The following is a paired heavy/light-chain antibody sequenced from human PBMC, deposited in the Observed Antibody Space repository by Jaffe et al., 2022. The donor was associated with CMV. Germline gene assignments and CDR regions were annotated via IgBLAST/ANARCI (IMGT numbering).Light chain of an antibody. CDR3: CSYAGSSTRV. J-gene: IGLJ2*01. V-gene: IGLV2-23*02. Sequence: QSALTQPASVSGSPGQSITVSCTGTSSDVGSYNLVSWYQQHPGKAPKLMIYEVNKRPSGISSRFSGSKSGDTASLTISGLQAEDEADYYCCSYAGSSTRVFGGGTKVTVL. CDR2: EVN. CDR1: SSDVGSYNL.
Heavy chain of an antibody. V-gene: IGHV3-9*01. CDR1: GFTFDDYA. J-gene: IGHJ4*02. CDR3: AKDTRLLGHTYGSSFEY. D-gene: IGHD5-18*01. CDR2: ISWNSGSR. Sequence: EVQLVESGGGLVQPGRSLRLSCAASGFTFDDYAMHWVRQAPGKGLEWVSGISWNSGSRGYADSVKGRFTISRDNPKNSLYLQMNSLRSEDTALYYCAKDTRLLGHTYGSSFEYWGQGTLVTVSS.